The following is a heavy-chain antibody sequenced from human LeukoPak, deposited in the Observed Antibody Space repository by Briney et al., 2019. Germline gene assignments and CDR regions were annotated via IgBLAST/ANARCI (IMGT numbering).Heavy chain of an antibody. D-gene: IGHD3-3*01. CDR3: ARENGSPFSYGFWSGYYPGWFDP. CDR1: GGSISSYY. V-gene: IGHV4-4*07. Sequence: SETLSLTCTVSGGSISSYYWSWIRQPAGKGLEWIGRIYTSGSTNYNPSLKSRVTMSVDTSKNQFSLKLSSVTAADTAVYYCARENGSPFSYGFWSGYYPGWFDPWGQGTLVTVSS. J-gene: IGHJ5*02. CDR2: IYTSGST.